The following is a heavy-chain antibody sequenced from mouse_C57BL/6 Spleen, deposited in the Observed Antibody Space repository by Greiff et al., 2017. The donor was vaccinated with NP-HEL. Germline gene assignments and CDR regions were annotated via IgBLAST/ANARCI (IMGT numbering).Heavy chain of an antibody. CDR1: GFTFSSYA. CDR2: ISDGGSYT. J-gene: IGHJ1*03. D-gene: IGHD1-1*01. V-gene: IGHV5-4*03. Sequence: DVMLVESGGGLVKPGGSLKLSCAASGFTFSSYAMSWVRQTPEKRLEWVATISDGGSYTYYPDNVKGRFTISRDNAKNNLYLQMSHLKSEDTAMYYCARGDYYGSSYEGYFDVWGTGTTVTVSS. CDR3: ARGDYYGSSYEGYFDV.